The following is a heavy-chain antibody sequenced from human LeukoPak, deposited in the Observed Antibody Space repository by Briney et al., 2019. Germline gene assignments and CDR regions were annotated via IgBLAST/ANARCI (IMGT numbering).Heavy chain of an antibody. J-gene: IGHJ6*03. V-gene: IGHV3-15*01. CDR3: TTDLGTTPSYYYYMDV. D-gene: IGHD1-7*01. Sequence: EGSLRLSCAASGFTFSNAWMSWVRQAPGKGLEWVGRIKSKTDGGTTDYAAPVKGRFTISRDDSKNTLYLQMNSLKTEDTAVYYCTTDLGTTPSYYYYMDVWGKGTTVTVSS. CDR1: GFTFSNAW. CDR2: IKSKTDGGTT.